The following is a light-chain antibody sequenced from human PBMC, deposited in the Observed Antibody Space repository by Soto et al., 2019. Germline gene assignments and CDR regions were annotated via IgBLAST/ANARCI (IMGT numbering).Light chain of an antibody. CDR2: ANS. V-gene: IGLV1-40*01. Sequence: QSVLTQPPSVSGAPGQRVTISCTGSRSNIGAGYDVHWYQQLPGTAPKLLIYANSNRPSGVPDRFSGFRSGTSASLAITGLQAEDEADYYCQSYDSSTLSDSRVFGGGTKLTVL. CDR1: RSNIGAGYD. J-gene: IGLJ3*02. CDR3: QSYDSSTLSDSRV.